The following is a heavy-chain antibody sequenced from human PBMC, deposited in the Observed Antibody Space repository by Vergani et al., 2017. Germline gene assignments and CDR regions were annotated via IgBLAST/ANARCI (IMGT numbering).Heavy chain of an antibody. CDR3: AREDLLEWYQPDY. CDR1: GGSISSGSYY. CDR2: IYTSGST. V-gene: IGHV4-61*02. J-gene: IGHJ4*02. Sequence: QVQLQESGPGLVKPSQTLSLTCTVSGGSISSGSYYWSWIRQPAGKGLEWIGRIYTSGSTNYNPSLKSRVTMSVDTSKNQFSLKLSSVTAADTAVYYCAREDLLEWYQPDYWGQGTLVTVSS. D-gene: IGHD3-3*01.